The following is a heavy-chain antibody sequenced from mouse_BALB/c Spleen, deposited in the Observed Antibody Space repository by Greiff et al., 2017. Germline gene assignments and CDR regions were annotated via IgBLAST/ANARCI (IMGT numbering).Heavy chain of an antibody. CDR2: ISDGGSYT. D-gene: IGHD2-1*01. CDR3: AREDYGNAMDY. V-gene: IGHV5-4*02. Sequence: EVQVVESGGGLVKPGGSLKLSCAASGFTFSDYYMYWVRQTPEKRLEWVATISDGGSYTYYPDSVKGRFTISRDNAKNNLYLQMSSLKSEDTAMYYCAREDYGNAMDYWGQGTSVTVSS. J-gene: IGHJ4*01. CDR1: GFTFSDYY.